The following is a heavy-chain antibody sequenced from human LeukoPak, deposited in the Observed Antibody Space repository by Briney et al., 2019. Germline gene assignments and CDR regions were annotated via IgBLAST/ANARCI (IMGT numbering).Heavy chain of an antibody. Sequence: GGSLRLSCAASGFTFSSYAMSWVRQAPGEGLEWVSAISGSGGSTYYAVSVKGRFTISRDNSKNTLYLQMNSLRDEDTAVYYCAKDFWFGELLSPPDYWGQGTLVTVSS. J-gene: IGHJ4*02. V-gene: IGHV3-23*01. CDR2: ISGSGGST. CDR1: GFTFSSYA. CDR3: AKDFWFGELLSPPDY. D-gene: IGHD3-10*01.